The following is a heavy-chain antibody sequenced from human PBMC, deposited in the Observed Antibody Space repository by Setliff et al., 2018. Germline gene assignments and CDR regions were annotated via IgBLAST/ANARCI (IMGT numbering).Heavy chain of an antibody. CDR3: ASLFAGDFDY. V-gene: IGHV3-48*03. Sequence: GGSLRLSCAASGFSFSSYEMNWVRQAPGKGLEWVSYISSSGSTIYYADSVKGLFTIARDNAKNSLYLQMNSLRAEDTAVYYCASLFAGDFDYWGQGTLVTVSS. CDR2: ISSSGSTI. J-gene: IGHJ4*02. CDR1: GFSFSSYE.